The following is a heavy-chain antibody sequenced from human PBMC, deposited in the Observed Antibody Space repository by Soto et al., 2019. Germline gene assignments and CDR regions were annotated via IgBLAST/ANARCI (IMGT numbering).Heavy chain of an antibody. CDR2: IYHSGRT. V-gene: IGHV4-30-2*01. CDR3: AVLITSMVFDY. D-gene: IGHD5-18*01. J-gene: IGHJ4*02. Sequence: SETLSLTCAVSGGSISSGVYSWSRIRQPPGKGLEWIGYIYHSGRTYYNPSLKSRVTISVDRSKNQFSLKLSSVTAADMAVYYCAVLITSMVFDYWGQGTLVTVSS. CDR1: GGSISSGVYS.